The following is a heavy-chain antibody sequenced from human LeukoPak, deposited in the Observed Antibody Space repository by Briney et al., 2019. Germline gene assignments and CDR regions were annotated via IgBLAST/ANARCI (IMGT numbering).Heavy chain of an antibody. J-gene: IGHJ6*03. CDR1: GFTFSSYA. V-gene: IGHV3-23*01. D-gene: IGHD3-16*02. CDR3: AKDTIMITFGGVISTYFTNYYYYYMDV. Sequence: GGSLRLSCAASGFTFSSYAMSWVRQAPGKGLEWVSAISGRGGSTYYADSVKGRFTISRDNSKNTLYLQMNSLRAEDTAVYYCAKDTIMITFGGVISTYFTNYYYYYMDVWGKGTTVTVSS. CDR2: ISGRGGST.